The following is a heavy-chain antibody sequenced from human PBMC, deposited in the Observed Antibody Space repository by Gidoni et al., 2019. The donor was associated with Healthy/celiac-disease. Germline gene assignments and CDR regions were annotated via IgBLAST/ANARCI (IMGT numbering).Heavy chain of an antibody. D-gene: IGHD3-3*01. CDR3: ARGRGYTGIGTTLRLDYYYGMDV. V-gene: IGHV1-69*01. Sequence: QVQLVQSGAEVKKPGSSVKVSCKASGGTFSSYAISWVRQAPGQGLEWMGGIIPIFGTANYAQKFQGRVTITADESTSTAYRELSSLRSEDTAVYYCARGRGYTGIGTTLRLDYYYGMDVWGQGTTVTVSS. J-gene: IGHJ6*02. CDR2: IIPIFGTA. CDR1: GGTFSSYA.